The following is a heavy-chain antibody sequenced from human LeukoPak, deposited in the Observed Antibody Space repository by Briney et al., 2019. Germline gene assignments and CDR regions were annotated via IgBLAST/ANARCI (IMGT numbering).Heavy chain of an antibody. CDR1: GFTFSSYN. D-gene: IGHD3-10*01. CDR2: ISSSSGTK. Sequence: PGGSLRLSCAASGFTFSSYNMNWVRQAPGKGLEWLSYISSSSGTKFYADSVKGRFTISRDNAKNSLYLQMNSLRDEDTAVYYCARDGTTRVVRGVIIPYYWGQGTLVTVSS. CDR3: ARDGTTRVVRGVIIPYY. J-gene: IGHJ4*02. V-gene: IGHV3-48*02.